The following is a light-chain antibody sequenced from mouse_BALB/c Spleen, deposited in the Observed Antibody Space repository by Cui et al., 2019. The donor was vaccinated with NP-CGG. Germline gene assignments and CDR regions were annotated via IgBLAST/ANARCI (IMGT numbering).Light chain of an antibody. V-gene: IGLV1*01. CDR1: TGAVTTSNY. CDR2: GTN. J-gene: IGLJ1*01. CDR3: ALWYSNHWV. Sequence: QAVVTQESVLTTSPGGTVTLTCRSNTGAVTTSNYANWVQEKPDHFFTGLIGGTNNRAPGVPARFSGSLIGDKAALTITGAQTEDEAIYFCALWYSNHWVFGGGTKLTVL.